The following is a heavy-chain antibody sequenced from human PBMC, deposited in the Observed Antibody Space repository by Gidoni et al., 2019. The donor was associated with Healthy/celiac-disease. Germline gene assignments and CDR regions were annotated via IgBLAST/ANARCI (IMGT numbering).Heavy chain of an antibody. J-gene: IGHJ6*03. D-gene: IGHD2-2*01. Sequence: EVQLLESGGGLVQPGGSLILTCAAPGFPSSSNAMSWVRQAPGTGLGWFSAISGSGGSTFYADSVKGRFTISRDNSKNTLYLQMNSLRAEDTAVYYCAKLPAAGGFYYYYYMDVWGKGTTVTVSS. CDR2: ISGSGGST. CDR1: GFPSSSNA. V-gene: IGHV3-23*01. CDR3: AKLPAAGGFYYYYYMDV.